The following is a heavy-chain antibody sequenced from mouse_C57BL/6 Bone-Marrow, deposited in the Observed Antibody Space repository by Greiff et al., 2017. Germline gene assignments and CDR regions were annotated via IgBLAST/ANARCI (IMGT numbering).Heavy chain of an antibody. D-gene: IGHD1-2*01. CDR3: ARLRRYYGPDWYFDV. CDR1: GYTFTSYW. CDR2: INPSSGYT. V-gene: IGHV1-7*01. Sequence: VQLQQSGAELAKPGASVKLSCKASGYTFTSYWLHWVKQRPGPGLEWIGYINPSSGYTKYNQKFKDKATLTADKSSSTAYMQLSSLTYEDSAVYYCARLRRYYGPDWYFDVWGTGTTVTVSS. J-gene: IGHJ1*03.